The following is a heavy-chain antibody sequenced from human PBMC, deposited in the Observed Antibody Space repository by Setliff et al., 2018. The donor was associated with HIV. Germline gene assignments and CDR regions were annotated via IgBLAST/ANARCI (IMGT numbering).Heavy chain of an antibody. CDR2: INGDGSST. Sequence: PGGSLRLSCAASGFTFSSYWMHWVRQAPGKGLVWGSRINGDGSSTTYADSVKGRFTISSDNAKNTLYLQMNSLRAEDTAVYYCARGGSYSHGAFDIWGQGTMVTVS. J-gene: IGHJ3*02. CDR3: ARGGSYSHGAFDI. D-gene: IGHD1-26*01. V-gene: IGHV3-74*01. CDR1: GFTFSSYW.